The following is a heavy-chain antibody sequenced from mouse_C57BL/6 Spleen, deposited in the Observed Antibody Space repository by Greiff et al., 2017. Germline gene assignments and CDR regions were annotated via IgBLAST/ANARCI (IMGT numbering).Heavy chain of an antibody. Sequence: VQGVESGAELVKPGASVKISCKASGYAFSSYWMNWVKQRPGKGLEWIGQIYPGDGDTNYNGKFKGKATLTADKSSSTAYMQLSSLTSEDSAVYFCAREGSYYGYDGYYAMDYWGQGTSVTVSS. CDR3: AREGSYYGYDGYYAMDY. V-gene: IGHV1-80*01. CDR1: GYAFSSYW. D-gene: IGHD2-2*01. J-gene: IGHJ4*01. CDR2: IYPGDGDT.